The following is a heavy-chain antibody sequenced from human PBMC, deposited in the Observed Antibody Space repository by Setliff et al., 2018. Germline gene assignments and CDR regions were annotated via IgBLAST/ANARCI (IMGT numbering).Heavy chain of an antibody. Sequence: PSETLSLTCAVYGGSFSGYYWSWIRQPPGKGLEWIGEINHSGSTNYNPSLKSRVTISVDTSKNQFSLSLSSVTAADTAVYYCARMVTGDSGEHWHFGLWGRGTLVTVSS. CDR3: ARMVTGDSGEHWHFGL. J-gene: IGHJ2*01. V-gene: IGHV4-34*01. CDR2: INHSGST. CDR1: GGSFSGYY. D-gene: IGHD4-17*01.